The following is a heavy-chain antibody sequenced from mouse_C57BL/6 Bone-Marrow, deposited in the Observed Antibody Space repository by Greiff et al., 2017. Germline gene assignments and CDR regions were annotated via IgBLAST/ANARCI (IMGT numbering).Heavy chain of an antibody. J-gene: IGHJ1*03. CDR3: ATPVNYGSSLLYFDV. CDR1: GYTFTSYW. V-gene: IGHV1-74*01. Sequence: QVQLQQPGAELVKPGASVKVSCKASGYTFTSYWMHWVKQRPGQGLEWIGRIHPSDSDTNYNQKFKGKATLTVDKSSNTAYMQLSSLTSEDSAVYYCATPVNYGSSLLYFDVWGTGTTVTVSS. CDR2: IHPSDSDT. D-gene: IGHD1-1*01.